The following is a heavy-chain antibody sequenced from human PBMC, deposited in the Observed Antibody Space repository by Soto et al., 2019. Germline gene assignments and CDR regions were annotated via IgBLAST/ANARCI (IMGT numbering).Heavy chain of an antibody. Sequence: SETLSLTCTVSGVSISSGGYYWSWIRQHPGKGLEWIGYIYYSGSTYYNPSLKSRVTISVDTSKNQFSLRLSSVTAADTAVYYCAGGWRTDGFDIWGQGTMVTVSS. CDR1: GVSISSGGYY. D-gene: IGHD6-19*01. CDR3: AGGWRTDGFDI. V-gene: IGHV4-31*03. J-gene: IGHJ3*02. CDR2: IYYSGST.